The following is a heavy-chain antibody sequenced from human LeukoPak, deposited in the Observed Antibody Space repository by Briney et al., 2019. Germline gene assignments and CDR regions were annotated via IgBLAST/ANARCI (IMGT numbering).Heavy chain of an antibody. V-gene: IGHV3-20*04. Sequence: GGSLRLSCAASGFTFDDYGMSWVRHAPGKGRECVSGINWNGGSTGYADSVKGRFTISRDNAKNSLYLQMNSLRAEDTALYYCARVAAADAFDIWGQGTMVTVSS. J-gene: IGHJ3*02. D-gene: IGHD6-13*01. CDR3: ARVAAADAFDI. CDR2: INWNGGST. CDR1: GFTFDDYG.